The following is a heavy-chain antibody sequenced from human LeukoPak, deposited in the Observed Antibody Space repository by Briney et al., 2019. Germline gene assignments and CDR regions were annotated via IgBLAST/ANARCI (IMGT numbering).Heavy chain of an antibody. Sequence: GGSLRPSCAVSGITLSNYGMGWVRQAPGRGLEWVADISGSGGGTNYADSVKGRFTISRDSPKKTLYLQMNRLRAEDTAVYFCAKRGVVIRVILVGFHKEAYYFDSWGQGALVTVSS. CDR2: ISGSGGGT. CDR1: GITLSNYG. J-gene: IGHJ4*02. V-gene: IGHV3-23*01. D-gene: IGHD3-22*01. CDR3: AKRGVVIRVILVGFHKEAYYFDS.